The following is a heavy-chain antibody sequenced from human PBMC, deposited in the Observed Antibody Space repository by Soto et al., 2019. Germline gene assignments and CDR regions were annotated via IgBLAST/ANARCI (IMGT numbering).Heavy chain of an antibody. Sequence: QVQLQESGPGLVKPSGTLSLTCAVSGDSISSSKWWTWVRQPPGKGLEWIGDTLHSGSTNYNPSLKSRIIISVDKSKNQFSLELTSVTAADTAVYYCAYSTGWYRHDVWGQGTLVIVSP. CDR3: AYSTGWYRHDV. D-gene: IGHD6-19*01. CDR2: TLHSGST. J-gene: IGHJ3*01. V-gene: IGHV4-4*02. CDR1: GDSISSSKW.